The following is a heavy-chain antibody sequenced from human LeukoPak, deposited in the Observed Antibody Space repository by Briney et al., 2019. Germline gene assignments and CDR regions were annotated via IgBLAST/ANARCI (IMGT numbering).Heavy chain of an antibody. CDR3: AREVEMATIFFDY. D-gene: IGHD5-24*01. V-gene: IGHV1-2*06. Sequence: ASVKVSCKASGYTFTGYYMHWVRQAPGQGLEWMGRINPNSGGTNYAQKFQGRVTMTRDTSISTAYMELSRLRSVDTAVYYCAREVEMATIFFDYWGQGTLVTVSS. CDR1: GYTFTGYY. J-gene: IGHJ4*02. CDR2: INPNSGGT.